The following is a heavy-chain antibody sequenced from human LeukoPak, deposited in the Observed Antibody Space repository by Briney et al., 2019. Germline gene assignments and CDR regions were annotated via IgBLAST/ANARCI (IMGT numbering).Heavy chain of an antibody. Sequence: PSETLSLTCSVSGGSISSSSYYWGWIRQPPEKGLEWIGNVYYSGSTYYNPSLKSRVTISVDTSKNQFSLKLSSVTAADTAVYYCARRRGYDHFDYWGQGTLVTVSS. CDR3: ARRRGYDHFDY. V-gene: IGHV4-39*01. CDR2: VYYSGST. CDR1: GGSISSSSYY. J-gene: IGHJ4*02. D-gene: IGHD5-12*01.